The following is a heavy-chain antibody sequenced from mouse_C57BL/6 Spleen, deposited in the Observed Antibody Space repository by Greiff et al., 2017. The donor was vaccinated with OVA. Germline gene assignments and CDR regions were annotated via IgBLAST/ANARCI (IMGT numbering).Heavy chain of an antibody. CDR3: ASGEAYYVSRSFYFDY. CDR1: GYTFTSYW. J-gene: IGHJ2*01. D-gene: IGHD1-1*01. Sequence: VQLQQPGAELVKPGASVKLSCKASGYTFTSYWMHWVKQRPGRGLEWIGRIDTNSGGTKYNEKLKSKATLTVDKPYSTAYMQLSSLTSEDSAVYYCASGEAYYVSRSFYFDYWGQGTTLTVSS. CDR2: IDTNSGGT. V-gene: IGHV1-72*01.